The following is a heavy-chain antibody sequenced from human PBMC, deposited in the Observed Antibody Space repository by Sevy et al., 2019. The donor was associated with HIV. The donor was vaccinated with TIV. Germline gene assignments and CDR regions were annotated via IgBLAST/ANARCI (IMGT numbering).Heavy chain of an antibody. CDR3: ARDAAPSNYYDSSGYPHAFDI. V-gene: IGHV3-21*01. D-gene: IGHD3-22*01. CDR2: ISSSSSYI. J-gene: IGHJ3*02. Sequence: GGSLRLSCAASGFTFSSYSMNWVRQAPGKGLEWVSSISSSSSYIYYADSVKGRFTNSRDNAKNSLYLQMNSLRAEDTAVYYGARDAAPSNYYDSSGYPHAFDIWGQGTMVTVSS. CDR1: GFTFSSYS.